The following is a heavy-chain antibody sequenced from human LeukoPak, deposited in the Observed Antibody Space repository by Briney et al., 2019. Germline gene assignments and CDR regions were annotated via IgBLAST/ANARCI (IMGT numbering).Heavy chain of an antibody. Sequence: GASVKVSCKASGYTFTSYGISWVRQAPGQGLEWMGWISAYNGNTNYAQKLQGRVTMTTDTSTSTAYMELRSLRSDDTAVYYCARLSHPEYYDFWSGYFRYSGQGTLVTVSS. CDR3: ARLSHPEYYDFWSGYFRY. CDR1: GYTFTSYG. V-gene: IGHV1-18*01. J-gene: IGHJ4*02. CDR2: ISAYNGNT. D-gene: IGHD3-3*01.